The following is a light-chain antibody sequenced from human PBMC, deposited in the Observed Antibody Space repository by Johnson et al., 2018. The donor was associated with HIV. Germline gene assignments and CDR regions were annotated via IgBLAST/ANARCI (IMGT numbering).Light chain of an antibody. V-gene: IGLV1-51*02. CDR2: ENN. Sequence: QSVLTQPPSVSAAPGQKVTISCSGSSSNIGNNYVSWYQHLPGTAPKLLMYENNKRPSGIPDQFSGSKSGTSATLGITGLQTGDEADYYCGTWDSTLSAGGVFGTGTKVTDL. J-gene: IGLJ1*01. CDR1: SSNIGNNY. CDR3: GTWDSTLSAGGV.